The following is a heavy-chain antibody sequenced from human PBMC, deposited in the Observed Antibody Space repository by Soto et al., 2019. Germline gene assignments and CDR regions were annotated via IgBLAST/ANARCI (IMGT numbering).Heavy chain of an antibody. V-gene: IGHV1-8*01. CDR1: GYTFTSYD. Sequence: QVQLVQSGAEVKKPGASVKVSCKASGYTFTSYDINWVRQATGQGLEWMGWMNPNSGNTGYAQKFQGRVTMTSNTSISTAYMELSSLRSEDTAVYYCARQGYCSGGSCYHDAFDIWGQGTMVTVSS. CDR2: MNPNSGNT. CDR3: ARQGYCSGGSCYHDAFDI. D-gene: IGHD2-15*01. J-gene: IGHJ3*02.